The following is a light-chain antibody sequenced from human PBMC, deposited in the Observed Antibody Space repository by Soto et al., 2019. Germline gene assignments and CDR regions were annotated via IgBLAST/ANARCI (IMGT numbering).Light chain of an antibody. CDR2: EVR. V-gene: IGLV2-14*02. CDR1: NSDIGNYNI. Sequence: QSALTQPASVSGSPGQSITISCTGTNSDIGNYNIVSWYQQHPDKAPKLIIYEVRNRPSGISSRFSGSRSGNTASLTISGLQSEDEGDYYCSAYTARSTLVFGGGTKLTVL. J-gene: IGLJ3*02. CDR3: SAYTARSTLV.